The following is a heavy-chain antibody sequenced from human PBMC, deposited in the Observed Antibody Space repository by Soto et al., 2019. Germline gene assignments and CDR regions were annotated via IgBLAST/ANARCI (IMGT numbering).Heavy chain of an antibody. V-gene: IGHV4-39*01. D-gene: IGHD2-2*01. CDR1: GGSISSSNW. CDR2: IYYSGST. J-gene: IGHJ5*02. CDR3: ARLHCDSPNCVPLDP. Sequence: SETLSLTCAFSGGSISSSNWWIWIRQPPGKGLEWIGSIYYSGSTSYNPSLKSRVTMSVDTSKKQLSLKLSSVTAADTAVYYCARLHCDSPNCVPLDPWGQGTLVTVSS.